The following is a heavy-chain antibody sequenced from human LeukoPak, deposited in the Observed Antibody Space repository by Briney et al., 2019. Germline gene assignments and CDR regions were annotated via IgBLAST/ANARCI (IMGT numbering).Heavy chain of an antibody. CDR2: INHSGST. D-gene: IGHD3-3*01. V-gene: IGHV4-34*01. Sequence: PSETLSLTCAVYGGSFSGYYWSWIRQPPGKGLEWIGEINHSGSTNYNPSLKSRVTISADTSKNQFSLKLSSVTAADTAVYYCARRTIFGVVIVDYWGQGTLVTVSS. CDR3: ARRTIFGVVIVDY. CDR1: GGSFSGYY. J-gene: IGHJ4*02.